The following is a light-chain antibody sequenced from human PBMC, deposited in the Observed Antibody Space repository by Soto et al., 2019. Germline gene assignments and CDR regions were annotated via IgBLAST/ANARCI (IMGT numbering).Light chain of an antibody. Sequence: DIQMTQSPSTLSASIGDTVTITCRASESVSLYVAWYQQKSGQAPKFLMYKASSLHSGVPSRFSGSRSGTEFTLTSTNLQADYFATDYCQQYHSSPHNFGQGTKV. CDR1: ESVSLY. J-gene: IGKJ2*01. CDR2: KAS. CDR3: QQYHSSPHN. V-gene: IGKV1-5*03.